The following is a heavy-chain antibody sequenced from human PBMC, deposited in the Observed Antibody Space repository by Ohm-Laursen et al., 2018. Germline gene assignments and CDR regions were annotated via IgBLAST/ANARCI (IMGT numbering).Heavy chain of an antibody. CDR2: IYYSGST. CDR3: ARDTEYCSSTSCYNYFDY. V-gene: IGHV4-39*02. Sequence: GTLSLTCTVSGGSISSSSYYWGWIRQPPGKGLEWIGSIYYSGSTYYNPSLKSRVTISVDTSKNQFSLKLSSVTAADTAVYYCARDTEYCSSTSCYNYFDYWGQGTLVTVSS. D-gene: IGHD2-2*02. J-gene: IGHJ4*02. CDR1: GGSISSSSYY.